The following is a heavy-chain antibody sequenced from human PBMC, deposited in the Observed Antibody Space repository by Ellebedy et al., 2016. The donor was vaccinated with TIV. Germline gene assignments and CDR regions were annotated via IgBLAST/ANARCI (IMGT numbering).Heavy chain of an antibody. J-gene: IGHJ4*02. D-gene: IGHD3-10*01. V-gene: IGHV3-7*03. CDR2: INHAGSET. CDR1: GFSLSSFW. Sequence: GESLKISCAASGFSLSSFWMSWVRQAPGKGLESVANINHAGSETYYVDSVKGRFTISRDNAKNSLELQMDSLGAEDTAVYFCARAPRGGTDYWGQGTLVTVSS. CDR3: ARAPRGGTDY.